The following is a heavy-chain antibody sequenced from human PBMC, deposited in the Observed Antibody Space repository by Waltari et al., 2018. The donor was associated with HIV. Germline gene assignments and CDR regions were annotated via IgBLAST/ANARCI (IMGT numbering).Heavy chain of an antibody. Sequence: QVHLAEAGGGVVQLGRPLRPPCAAPGFTFSSFPLHWLPQAPGKGLEWVALISYDGSNKYYADSVKGRFTISRDNSKNTLYLQMNILRAEDTSVYYCARDTGYCSFGSCSYNWLNPWGQGTLVSVSS. J-gene: IGHJ5*02. CDR3: ARDTGYCSFGSCSYNWLNP. V-gene: IGHV3-30*01. D-gene: IGHD2-15*01. CDR2: ISYDGSNK. CDR1: GFTFSSFP.